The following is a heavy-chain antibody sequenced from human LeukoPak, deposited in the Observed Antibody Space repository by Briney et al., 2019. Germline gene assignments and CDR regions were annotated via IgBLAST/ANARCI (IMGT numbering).Heavy chain of an antibody. CDR3: ARQTRWFDP. Sequence: PSKTLSLTCTVSGGSVSSGSYYWSWIRQPPGKGLEWIGYIYYSGSTNYNPSLKSRVTISVDTSKNQFSLKLSSVTAADTAVYYSARQTRWFDPWGQGTLVTVSS. V-gene: IGHV4-61*01. CDR1: GGSVSSGSYY. CDR2: IYYSGST. D-gene: IGHD1-7*01. J-gene: IGHJ5*02.